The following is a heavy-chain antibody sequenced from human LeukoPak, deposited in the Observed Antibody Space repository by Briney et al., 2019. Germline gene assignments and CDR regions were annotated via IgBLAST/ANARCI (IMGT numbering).Heavy chain of an antibody. CDR2: IYYSGST. CDR3: AGYVATTGGYYFDY. V-gene: IGHV4-59*01. D-gene: IGHD4-17*01. J-gene: IGHJ4*02. Sequence: SETLSLTCSVSGYSISSPYYWSWIRQPPGKGLEWIGYIYYSGSTNYNPSLKSRVTISVDTSKNQFSLKLSPVTAADTAVYYCAGYVATTGGYYFDYWGQGTLVTVSS. CDR1: GYSISSPYY.